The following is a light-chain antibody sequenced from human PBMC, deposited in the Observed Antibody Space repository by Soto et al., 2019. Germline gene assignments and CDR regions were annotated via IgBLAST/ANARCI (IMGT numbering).Light chain of an antibody. CDR2: EVS. Sequence: QSALTQPASVSGSPGQSITISCTGTSGDIGGYNYVSWYQQHPGKAPKLLIYEVSNRPSGVSDRFSGSKSGNTASLIISGLQAEDEADYYCSSYRSTSTGYVFGTGTKLTVL. CDR3: SSYRSTSTGYV. V-gene: IGLV2-14*01. CDR1: SGDIGGYNY. J-gene: IGLJ1*01.